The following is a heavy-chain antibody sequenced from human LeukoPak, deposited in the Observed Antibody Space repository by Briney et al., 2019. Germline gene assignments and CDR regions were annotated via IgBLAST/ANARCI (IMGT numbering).Heavy chain of an antibody. J-gene: IGHJ5*02. D-gene: IGHD4-17*01. CDR1: GGTFSSYA. Sequence: GASVKVSCKASGGTFSSYASSWVRQAPGQGLEWMGGIIPIFGTANYAQKFQGRVTITADESTSTAYMELSSLRSEDTAVYYCARSTVTTYPNWFDPWGQGTLVTVSS. CDR3: ARSTVTTYPNWFDP. CDR2: IIPIFGTA. V-gene: IGHV1-69*13.